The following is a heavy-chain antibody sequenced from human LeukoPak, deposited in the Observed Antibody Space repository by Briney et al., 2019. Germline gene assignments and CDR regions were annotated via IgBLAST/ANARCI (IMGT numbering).Heavy chain of an antibody. Sequence: GGSLRLSCAASGFTFSSYAMHWVRQAPGKGLEWVAVISYDGSNKYYADSVKGRFTNSRDNSKNTLYLQMNSLRAEDTAVYYCARGTLWFGELVNWGQGTLVTVSS. D-gene: IGHD3-10*01. J-gene: IGHJ4*02. CDR3: ARGTLWFGELVN. CDR1: GFTFSSYA. CDR2: ISYDGSNK. V-gene: IGHV3-30-3*01.